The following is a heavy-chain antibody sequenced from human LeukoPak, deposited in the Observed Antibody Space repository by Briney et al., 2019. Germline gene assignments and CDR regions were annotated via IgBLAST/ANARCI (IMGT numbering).Heavy chain of an antibody. J-gene: IGHJ4*02. CDR3: ARSELLWFGGVNSGFDY. CDR1: GGSMSSYY. V-gene: IGHV4-59*01. D-gene: IGHD3-10*01. CDR2: IYYSGST. Sequence: SETLSLTCTVSGGSMSSYYWSWIRQPPGKGLEWIGYIYYSGSTNYNPSLKSRVTISLDASKIQLSLKLSSVTAADTAVYYCARSELLWFGGVNSGFDYWGQGTLVTVSS.